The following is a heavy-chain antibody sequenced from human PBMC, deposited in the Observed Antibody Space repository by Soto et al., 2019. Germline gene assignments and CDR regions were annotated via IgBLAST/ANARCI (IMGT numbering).Heavy chain of an antibody. CDR2: IYYIGST. V-gene: IGHV4-39*02. CDR1: GGSIRSNNYY. D-gene: IGHD3-22*01. CDR3: ANHYFDNRGYTRYFDH. Sequence: SETLSLTCTVSGGSIRSNNYYWGWILQPPGKGLEWIASIYYIGSTYYSPSLKSRVIISADTSKNHFSLKLSSVTAAVTAVYYCANHYFDNRGYTRYFDHWGQGTLVTVSS. J-gene: IGHJ4*02.